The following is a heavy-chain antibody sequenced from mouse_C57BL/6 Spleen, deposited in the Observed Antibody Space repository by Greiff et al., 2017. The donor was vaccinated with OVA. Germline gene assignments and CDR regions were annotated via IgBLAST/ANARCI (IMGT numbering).Heavy chain of an antibody. J-gene: IGHJ1*03. V-gene: IGHV1-15*01. CDR1: GYTFTDYE. D-gene: IGHD1-1*01. CDR3: TRGGIYYYGSRYWYFDV. Sequence: QVQLQQSGAELVRPGASVTLSCKASGYTFTDYEMHWVKQTPVHGLEWIGAIDPETGGTAYNQKFKGKAILTADKSSSTAYMELRSLTSEDSAVYYCTRGGIYYYGSRYWYFDVWGTGTTVTVSS. CDR2: IDPETGGT.